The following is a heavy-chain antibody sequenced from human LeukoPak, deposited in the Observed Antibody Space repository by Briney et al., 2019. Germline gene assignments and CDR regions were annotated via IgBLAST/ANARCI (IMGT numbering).Heavy chain of an antibody. Sequence: ASVKVSCKASGYTFTSYDINWVRQATGQGLEWMGWMNPNSGNTGYAQKFQGRVTMTRNTSISTAYMELSSLRSEDTAVYYCARKIPLRYFDWFQGNWFDPWGQGTLVTVSS. CDR1: GYTFTSYD. CDR3: ARKIPLRYFDWFQGNWFDP. D-gene: IGHD3-9*01. CDR2: MNPNSGNT. J-gene: IGHJ5*02. V-gene: IGHV1-8*01.